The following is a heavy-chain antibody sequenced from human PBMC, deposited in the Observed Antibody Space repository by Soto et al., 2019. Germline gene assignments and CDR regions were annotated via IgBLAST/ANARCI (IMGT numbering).Heavy chain of an antibody. CDR3: ARGASNWQYFDY. D-gene: IGHD4-4*01. CDR2: ISYSGGT. J-gene: IGHJ4*02. Sequence: SETLSLTCSVSAGSVDRSNYCRNWIRQPPGKGLEWIGNISYSGGTNKNPALKSRVTMSLDTSKNQFSLKLSSVSAADTAIYYCARGASNWQYFDYWGQGALVTVSS. CDR1: AGSVDRSNYC. V-gene: IGHV4-61*01.